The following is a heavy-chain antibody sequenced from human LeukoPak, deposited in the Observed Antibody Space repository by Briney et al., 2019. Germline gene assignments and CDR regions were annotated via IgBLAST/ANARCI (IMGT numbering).Heavy chain of an antibody. D-gene: IGHD5-12*01. CDR2: AYYESKWNI. CDR1: GDSVSSNRAA. Sequence: SQTLSLTCDISGDSVSSNRAAWNWYRPSPSIGLEWLGRAYYESKWNIDYAVSVRGRITINPDTSKNQFSLHMNSVTPEDTAVYYCARRRYTGYDGYFDYWGQGILVTVSS. V-gene: IGHV6-1*01. J-gene: IGHJ4*02. CDR3: ARRRYTGYDGYFDY.